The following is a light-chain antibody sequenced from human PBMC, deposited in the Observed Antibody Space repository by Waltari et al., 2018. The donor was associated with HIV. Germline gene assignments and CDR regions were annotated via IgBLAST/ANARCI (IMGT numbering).Light chain of an antibody. CDR1: RRDVGGSNS. CDR2: DVS. J-gene: IGLJ1*01. CDR3: CSYAGSYTFGV. Sequence: QSALTQPRSVSGSPGQSVTISCTGTRRDVGGSNSVSWYQQHPGKAPKLMIYDVSKRPSGVPDRFSGSKSGNTASLTISGLQAEDEADYYCCSYAGSYTFGVFGTGTKVTVL. V-gene: IGLV2-11*01.